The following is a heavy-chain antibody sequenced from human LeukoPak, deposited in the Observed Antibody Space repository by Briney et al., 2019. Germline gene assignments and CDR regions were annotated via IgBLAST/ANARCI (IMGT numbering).Heavy chain of an antibody. CDR3: ARSSGWRDAFDF. Sequence: PSETLSLTCTVSGGSVSGYYWSWIRQPPGKGLEWIGYIYYSGSTNYNPSLKSRVTISVDTSKNQFSLKLSSVTAADTAVYYCARSSGWRDAFDFWGRGTMVTVSS. D-gene: IGHD6-19*01. CDR2: IYYSGST. V-gene: IGHV4-59*02. J-gene: IGHJ3*01. CDR1: GGSVSGYY.